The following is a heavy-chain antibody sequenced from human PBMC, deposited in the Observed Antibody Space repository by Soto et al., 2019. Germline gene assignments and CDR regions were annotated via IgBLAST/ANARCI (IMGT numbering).Heavy chain of an antibody. CDR3: AKDWAPSAIAARLGYYYGMDV. D-gene: IGHD6-6*01. CDR1: GFTFSSYW. CDR2: INSDGSST. V-gene: IGHV3-74*01. Sequence: GGSLRLSCAASGFTFSSYWMHWVRQAPGKGLVWVSRINSDGSSTSYADPVKGRFTISRDNSKNTLYLQMNSLRAEDTAVYYCAKDWAPSAIAARLGYYYGMDVWGQGTTVTVSS. J-gene: IGHJ6*02.